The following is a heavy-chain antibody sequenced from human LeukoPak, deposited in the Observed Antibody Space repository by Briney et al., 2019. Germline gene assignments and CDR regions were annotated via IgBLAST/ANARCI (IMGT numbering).Heavy chain of an antibody. V-gene: IGHV4-4*07. Sequence: PSETLSLTCAVSGGSISSYYWSWIRQPAGKGLEWIGHIYTSGNTNYNPSLKSRVTMSVDTSKNQFSLKLRSVTAADTAVYYCARDGYYCDSSVYYFWGQGTLVTVSS. CDR2: IYTSGNT. CDR3: ARDGYYCDSSVYYF. CDR1: GGSISSYY. D-gene: IGHD3-22*01. J-gene: IGHJ4*02.